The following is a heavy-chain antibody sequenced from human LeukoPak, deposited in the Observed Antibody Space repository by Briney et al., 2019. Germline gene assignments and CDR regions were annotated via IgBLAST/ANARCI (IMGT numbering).Heavy chain of an antibody. J-gene: IGHJ3*02. D-gene: IGHD2-2*01. V-gene: IGHV1-69*05. Sequence: ASVKVSCTASGGTFSSYAISWVRQAHGQGLDLMGGIIPIFGTANYAQKFQGRVTTTTDESTSTAYMELSSLRSEDTAVYYCARYGRYCSSTSCADAFDIWGQGTMVTVSS. CDR2: IIPIFGTA. CDR1: GGTFSSYA. CDR3: ARYGRYCSSTSCADAFDI.